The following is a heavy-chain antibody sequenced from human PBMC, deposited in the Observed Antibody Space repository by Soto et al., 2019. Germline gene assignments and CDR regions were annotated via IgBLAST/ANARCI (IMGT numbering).Heavy chain of an antibody. V-gene: IGHV1-69*06. Sequence: SVKVSCKASGGTFSSYAISWVRQAPGQGLEWMGGIIPIFGTANYAQKFQGRVTITADKSTSTAYMELSSLRSEDTAVYYCARAKQQLIPYYYYYYGMDVWGQGTTVTVSS. CDR2: IIPIFGTA. CDR1: GGTFSSYA. CDR3: ARAKQQLIPYYYYYYGMDV. D-gene: IGHD6-13*01. J-gene: IGHJ6*02.